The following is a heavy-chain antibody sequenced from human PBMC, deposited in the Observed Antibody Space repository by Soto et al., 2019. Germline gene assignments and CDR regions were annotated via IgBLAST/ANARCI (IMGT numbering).Heavy chain of an antibody. D-gene: IGHD3-22*01. Sequence: PGGSLRLSCAASGFTVISNYMSWVRQAPGKGLEWVSVIFGGGSTYYADSVKGRFTISRDNSKNTLYLQMNNLRAEGTAVYYCAKSRGSGYRKFDYWGQGTLVTVSS. V-gene: IGHV3-53*01. J-gene: IGHJ4*02. CDR2: IFGGGST. CDR1: GFTVISNY. CDR3: AKSRGSGYRKFDY.